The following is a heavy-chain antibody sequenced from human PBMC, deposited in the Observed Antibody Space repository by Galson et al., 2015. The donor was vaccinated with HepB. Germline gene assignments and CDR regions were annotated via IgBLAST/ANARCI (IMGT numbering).Heavy chain of an antibody. J-gene: IGHJ4*02. CDR2: IYPGDGDT. CDR3: ARRGRLGGSPEY. CDR1: GYSFTSFW. D-gene: IGHD1-26*01. Sequence: QSGAEVKKPGESLQISCKASGYSFTSFWMGWARQLPGQGPEWIGIIYPGDGDTRYSPSFRGQVTISVANSIRTAFLRWNSLQASDTGMYFCARRGRLGGSPEYWGQGTLITVSS. V-gene: IGHV5-51*03.